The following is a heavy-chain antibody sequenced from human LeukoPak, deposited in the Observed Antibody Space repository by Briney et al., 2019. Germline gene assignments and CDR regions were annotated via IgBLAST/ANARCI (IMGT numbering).Heavy chain of an antibody. CDR2: IIGSGGST. Sequence: GSLRLSCTASGVTFSTYSMNWVRQTPEKGLVWVSSIIGSGGSTYYAESVKGRFSISRDNSKKMMFLQMNSLRADDTAVYYCAKGGQNFDFWRFDYWGQGIQVTVSS. V-gene: IGHV3-23*01. D-gene: IGHD3-3*01. J-gene: IGHJ4*02. CDR3: AKGGQNFDFWRFDY. CDR1: GVTFSTYS.